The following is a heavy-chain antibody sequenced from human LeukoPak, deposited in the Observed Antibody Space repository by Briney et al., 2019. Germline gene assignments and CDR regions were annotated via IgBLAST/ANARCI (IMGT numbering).Heavy chain of an antibody. CDR3: ARRPRDTSGYYLGAFHD. V-gene: IGHV3-23*01. D-gene: IGHD3-22*01. J-gene: IGHJ3*01. CDR1: GFTFTNYA. CDR2: IGASGADT. Sequence: GGSLRLSCAASGFTFTNYAMTWVRQAPGKGLEWVSVIGASGADTYYSDSVKGRFTVSRDNSQNTLFLHMSSLRAEDTAVYFCARRPRDTSGYYLGAFHDWGQGTTVTISS.